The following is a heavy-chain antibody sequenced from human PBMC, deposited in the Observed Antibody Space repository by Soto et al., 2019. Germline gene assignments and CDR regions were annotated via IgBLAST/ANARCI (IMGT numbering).Heavy chain of an antibody. CDR1: GYSFTSYW. CDR2: VDPSDSYT. D-gene: IGHD5-12*01. CDR3: ARVDIVAPRGMDV. V-gene: IGHV5-10-1*01. Sequence: EVQLVQSGAEVKKPGESLRISCKGSGYSFTSYWISWVRQMPGKGLEWMGRVDPSDSYTNYSTSFQGHVTISADKYISTAYLQWSSLKASDTATYYCARVDIVAPRGMDVWGQGTTVTVSS. J-gene: IGHJ6*02.